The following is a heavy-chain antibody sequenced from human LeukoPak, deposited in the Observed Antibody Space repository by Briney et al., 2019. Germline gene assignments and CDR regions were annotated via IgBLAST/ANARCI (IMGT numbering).Heavy chain of an antibody. CDR3: ARESVQRGAAGAMGFDP. D-gene: IGHD2-2*01. J-gene: IGHJ5*02. CDR1: GGPISSGGYY. CDR2: IYYSRST. Sequence: SETLSLTCTVSGGPISSGGYYWNWIRQHPGKGLECIGYIYYSRSTYYNPSLKSRVTISVDTSKNQFSLKLSSVTAADTAVYYCARESVQRGAAGAMGFDPWGQGTLVTVSS. V-gene: IGHV4-31*03.